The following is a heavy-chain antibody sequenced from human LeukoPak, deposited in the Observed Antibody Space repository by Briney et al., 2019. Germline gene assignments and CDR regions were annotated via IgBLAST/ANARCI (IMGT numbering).Heavy chain of an antibody. J-gene: IGHJ6*02. V-gene: IGHV3-21*04. D-gene: IGHD2-2*01. CDR1: GFTFSSYS. Sequence: GGSLRLSCAAPGFTFSSYSMNWVRQAPGKGLEWVSSISSSSSYIYYADSVKGRFTIPRDNAKNTLYLQMNSLGAEDTAVYYCAKDREGHIVVVPAADYGMDVWGQGTTVTVSS. CDR2: ISSSSSYI. CDR3: AKDREGHIVVVPAADYGMDV.